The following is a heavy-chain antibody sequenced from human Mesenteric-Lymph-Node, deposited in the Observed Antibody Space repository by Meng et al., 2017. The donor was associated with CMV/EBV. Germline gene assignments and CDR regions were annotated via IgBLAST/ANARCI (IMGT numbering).Heavy chain of an antibody. Sequence: GGSLRLSCAASGFTFSTYSMNWVRQAPGKGLDWVSYISGTTGAIYHADSVRGRFTISRDNAKNSLYLQMNSLRAEDTAVYYCARDGSYQSQPPYYYGLDVWGQGTTVTVSS. CDR2: ISGTTGAI. V-gene: IGHV3-48*04. D-gene: IGHD2-2*01. CDR1: GFTFSTYS. CDR3: ARDGSYQSQPPYYYGLDV. J-gene: IGHJ6*02.